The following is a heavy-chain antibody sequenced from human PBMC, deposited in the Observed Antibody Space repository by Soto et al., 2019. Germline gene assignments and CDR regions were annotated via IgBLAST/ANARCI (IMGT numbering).Heavy chain of an antibody. V-gene: IGHV3-23*01. CDR1: GFTFSNYG. Sequence: DVQLLESGGGLVQWGGSLRLSCVTSGFTFSNYGMTWVRQAPGKGLEWVSYGGSGGSRYYAESVKGRFTISRDNYKNTLSLEMNSLRAEDTATYYCVKFRGRAYPYYYMDVWGKGTTVTVSS. CDR2: YGGSGGSR. CDR3: VKFRGRAYPYYYMDV. J-gene: IGHJ6*03. D-gene: IGHD3-10*01.